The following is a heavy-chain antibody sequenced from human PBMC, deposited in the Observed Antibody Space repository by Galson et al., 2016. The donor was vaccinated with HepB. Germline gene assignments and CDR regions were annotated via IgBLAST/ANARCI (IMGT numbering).Heavy chain of an antibody. V-gene: IGHV3-64D*06. CDR3: VREHYPDKTTYYYWYFDL. J-gene: IGHJ2*01. Sequence: SLRLSCAASGFTFTSYAMHWVRQAPGKGLQYVSAISSNGGTTYYADSVKGRFTISRVNSKNTLYLQISGLRPDDSAIYYCVREHYPDKTTYYYWYFDLWGRGTLVTVSS. CDR2: ISSNGGTT. D-gene: IGHD2/OR15-2a*01. CDR1: GFTFTSYA.